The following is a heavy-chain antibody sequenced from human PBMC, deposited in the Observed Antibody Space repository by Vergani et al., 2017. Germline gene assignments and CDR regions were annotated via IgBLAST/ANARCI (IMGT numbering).Heavy chain of an antibody. Sequence: QVQLVQSGAEVKKPGASVKVSCKASGYTFTKFGITWVRQAPGQGLQWMGWISAYHANTNFAQKLQGRVFMTTDTSTRTAYMEMRSLRSDDTAVYYCARRGVQTARDRWGQGTLVTVSS. D-gene: IGHD6-6*01. CDR1: GYTFTKFG. CDR2: ISAYHANT. J-gene: IGHJ4*02. CDR3: ARRGVQTARDR. V-gene: IGHV1-18*01.